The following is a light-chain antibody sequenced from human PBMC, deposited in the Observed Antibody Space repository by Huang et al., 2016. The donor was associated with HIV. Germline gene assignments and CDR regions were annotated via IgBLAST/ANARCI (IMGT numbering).Light chain of an antibody. CDR3: MQRREFPLT. CDR1: QSLLDSDDGNTY. CDR2: RIS. J-gene: IGKJ5*01. Sequence: EIVMTQTPLSLPITPGEPASISCRSSQSLLDSDDGNTYLVWYLQKAGQAPQLLIYRISYRASGVPDRFSGSGSGTDFTLKISRVEAEDVGVYYCMQRREFPLTFGQGTRLEIK. V-gene: IGKV2-40*01.